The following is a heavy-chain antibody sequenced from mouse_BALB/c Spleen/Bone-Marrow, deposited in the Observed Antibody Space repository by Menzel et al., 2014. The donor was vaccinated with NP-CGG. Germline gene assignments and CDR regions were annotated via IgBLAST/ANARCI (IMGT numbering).Heavy chain of an antibody. CDR1: GYTFTNYW. J-gene: IGHJ4*01. CDR2: INPSTGNT. CDR3: ARGNYEAMDY. Sequence: VKLMESGAELAKPGAPVKMSCKASGYTFTNYWMHWVKQRPGQGLEWIGYINPSTGNTEYNQKFKDKATLTADKSSNTAFMQLSSLTSEDSAVYFCARGNYEAMDYWGQGTSVTVSS. D-gene: IGHD2-1*01. V-gene: IGHV1-7*01.